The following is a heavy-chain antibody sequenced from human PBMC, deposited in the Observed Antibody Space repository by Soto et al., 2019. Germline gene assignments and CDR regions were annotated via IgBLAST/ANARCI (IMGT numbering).Heavy chain of an antibody. CDR3: ARMVRDGDIVLVPAAIQAYYFDY. D-gene: IGHD2-2*01. CDR2: IYSTGNT. J-gene: IGHJ4*02. Sequence: PSETLSLTCTVSGDSIRSSSYWGWIRQPPGKGLEWIGSIYSTGNTYYNPSLNSQVTISVDTSKNQFSLNVISATAADTAVYYCARMVRDGDIVLVPAAIQAYYFDYWGQGTLVTVSS. V-gene: IGHV4-39*01. CDR1: GDSIRSSSY.